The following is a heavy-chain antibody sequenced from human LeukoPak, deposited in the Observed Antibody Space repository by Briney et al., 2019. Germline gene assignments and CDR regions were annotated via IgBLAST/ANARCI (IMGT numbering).Heavy chain of an antibody. D-gene: IGHD2-2*01. CDR3: AVEYCSSTSCYLPQDNWFDP. V-gene: IGHV1-2*02. J-gene: IGHJ5*02. CDR1: GYTFTSYD. CDR2: INPNSGGT. Sequence: GASVKVSCKASGYTFTSYDINWVRQAPGQGLEWMGWINPNSGGTNYAQKFQGRVTMTRDTSISTAYMELSRLRSDDTAVYYCAVEYCSSTSCYLPQDNWFDPWGQGTLVTVSS.